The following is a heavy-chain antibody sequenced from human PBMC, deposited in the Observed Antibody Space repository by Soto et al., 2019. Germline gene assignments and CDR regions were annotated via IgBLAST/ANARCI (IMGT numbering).Heavy chain of an antibody. CDR3: ARTMVGARTGYFDY. J-gene: IGHJ4*02. D-gene: IGHD1-26*01. V-gene: IGHV4-61*01. CDR2: IYYSGST. Sequence: SETLSLTCTVSGGSVSSGSYYWSWIRQPPGKGLEWIGYIYYSGSTNYNPSLKSRVTISVDTSKNQFSLKLSSVTAADTAVYYCARTMVGARTGYFDYWGRGTLVTVSS. CDR1: GGSVSSGSYY.